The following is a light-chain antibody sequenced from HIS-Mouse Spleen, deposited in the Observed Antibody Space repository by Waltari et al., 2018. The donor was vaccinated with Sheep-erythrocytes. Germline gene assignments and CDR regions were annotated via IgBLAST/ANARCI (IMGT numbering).Light chain of an antibody. CDR1: SSDVGSYNL. Sequence: QSALTQPASVSGSPGQSITISCTGTSSDVGSYNLVSLYQQHPGKAPKPMSYEGSKRPSGVSNRFSGSKSGNTASLTISGLQAEDEADYYCCSYAGSSTPWVFGGGTKLTVL. J-gene: IGLJ3*02. CDR3: CSYAGSSTPWV. CDR2: EGS. V-gene: IGLV2-23*01.